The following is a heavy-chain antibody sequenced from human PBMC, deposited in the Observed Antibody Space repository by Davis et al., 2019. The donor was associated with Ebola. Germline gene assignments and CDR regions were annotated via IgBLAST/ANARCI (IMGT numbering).Heavy chain of an antibody. J-gene: IGHJ4*02. CDR3: ARDGDTIFGVVIYNDY. CDR1: GFTFDDYA. D-gene: IGHD3-3*01. CDR2: ISWNSGSI. V-gene: IGHV3-9*01. Sequence: GGSLRLSCAASGFTFDDYAMHWVRQAPGKGLEWVSGISWNSGSIGYADSVKGRFTISRDNAKNSLYLQMNSLRAEDTAVYYCARDGDTIFGVVIYNDYWGQGTLVTVSS.